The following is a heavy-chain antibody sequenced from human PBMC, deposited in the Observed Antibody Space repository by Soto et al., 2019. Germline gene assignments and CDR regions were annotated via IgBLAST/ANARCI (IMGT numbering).Heavy chain of an antibody. J-gene: IGHJ6*02. CDR2: IIPIFGTE. CDR1: GGTFSSHS. Sequence: QVQLVQSGAEVKKPGSSVKVSCQVSGGTFSSHSINWVRQAPGQGPEWMGGIIPIFGTENYAQKFQGRVTITADESTSTAYMELSSLTSDDTALYYCSTSVYCSTTRCYYYYGLDVWGQGTTVIVSS. D-gene: IGHD2-2*01. CDR3: STSVYCSTTRCYYYYGLDV. V-gene: IGHV1-69*01.